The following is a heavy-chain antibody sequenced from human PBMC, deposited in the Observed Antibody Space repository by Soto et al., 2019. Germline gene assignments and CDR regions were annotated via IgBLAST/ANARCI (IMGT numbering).Heavy chain of an antibody. J-gene: IGHJ6*02. V-gene: IGHV3-23*01. Sequence: PGSALRLSCASSGFTFVVHAMSWVRPAPGKWLEGVSDISGSGGITYYEDSVKGRYTISRDHDKNTQDVQKTSMRADDTAVYYCAKGLLIMVRKVIIPPQYYYGMDVWGQGTTVTVSS. D-gene: IGHD3-10*01. CDR1: GFTFVVHA. CDR2: ISGSGGIT. CDR3: AKGLLIMVRKVIIPPQYYYGMDV.